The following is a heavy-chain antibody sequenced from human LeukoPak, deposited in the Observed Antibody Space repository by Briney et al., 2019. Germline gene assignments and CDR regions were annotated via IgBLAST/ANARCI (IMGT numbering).Heavy chain of an antibody. J-gene: IGHJ6*02. CDR3: ARERMTTVTTGWYYYYGMDV. CDR1: GDSISSRGYY. CDR2: IYSSGNT. Sequence: SGTLSLTCTVSGDSISSRGYYWAWIRQPPGKGLEWIGTIYSSGNTYYNPSLKSRLTISVDTSKNQFSLNLSSVTAADTAVYYCARERMTTVTTGWYYYYGMDVWGQGTTVTVSS. D-gene: IGHD4-17*01. V-gene: IGHV4-39*07.